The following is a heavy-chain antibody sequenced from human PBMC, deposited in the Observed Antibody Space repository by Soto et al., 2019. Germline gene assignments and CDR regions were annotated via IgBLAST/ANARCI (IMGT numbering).Heavy chain of an antibody. CDR1: GYTFTSYG. D-gene: IGHD3-10*01. J-gene: IGHJ4*02. CDR2: ISAYNGNT. V-gene: IGHV1-18*04. Sequence: VKVSCKASGYTFTSYGISWVRQAPGQGLEWMGWISAYNGNTNYAQKLQGRVTMTTDTSTSTAYMELRSLRSDDTAVYYCAKDALYYYGSGSYYGIDYWGQGTLVTVSS. CDR3: AKDALYYYGSGSYYGIDY.